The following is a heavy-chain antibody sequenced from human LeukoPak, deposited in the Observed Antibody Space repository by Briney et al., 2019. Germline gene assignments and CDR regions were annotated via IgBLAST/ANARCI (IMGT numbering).Heavy chain of an antibody. CDR2: IYYSGST. CDR1: GGSISSSSYY. D-gene: IGHD1-26*01. CDR3: ARIVGAGFDP. V-gene: IGHV4-39*01. J-gene: IGHJ5*02. Sequence: SETLSLTCTVSGGSISSSSYYWGWIRQPPGKGLEWIGSIYYSGSTYYNPSLKSRVTISVDTSKNQFSLKLSSVTAADTAAYYCARIVGAGFDPWGQGTLVTVSS.